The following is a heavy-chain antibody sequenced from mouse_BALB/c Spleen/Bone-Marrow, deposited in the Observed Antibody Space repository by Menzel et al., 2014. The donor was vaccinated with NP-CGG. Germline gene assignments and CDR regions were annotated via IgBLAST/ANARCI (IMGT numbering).Heavy chain of an antibody. V-gene: IGHV1S56*01. CDR1: GYTFTSYY. CDR2: IYPGNVNT. D-gene: IGHD2-14*01. Sequence: VQLQQSGPELVKPGASVRISCKASGYTFTSYYIHWVKQRPGQGLEWIGWIYPGNVNTKYNEKFKGKATLTADKSSSTAYMQLSSLTSGDSAVYFCARRYDDYFDYWGQGTTLTVSS. CDR3: ARRYDDYFDY. J-gene: IGHJ2*01.